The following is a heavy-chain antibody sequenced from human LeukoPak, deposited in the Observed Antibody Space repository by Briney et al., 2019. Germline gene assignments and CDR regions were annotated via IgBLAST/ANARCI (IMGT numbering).Heavy chain of an antibody. CDR3: AKGLIEGYYDSSGYYDY. CDR2: ISGSGGST. CDR1: GFTFSSYA. Sequence: GGSLRLSCAASGFTFSSYAMSWVRQAPGKGLEWVSAISGSGGSTYYADPVKGRFTISRDNSKNTLYLQMNSLRAEDTAVYYCAKGLIEGYYDSSGYYDYWGQGTLVTVSS. J-gene: IGHJ4*02. V-gene: IGHV3-23*01. D-gene: IGHD3-22*01.